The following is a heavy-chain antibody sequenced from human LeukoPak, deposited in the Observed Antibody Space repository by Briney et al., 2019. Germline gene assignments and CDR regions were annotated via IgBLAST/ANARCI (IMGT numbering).Heavy chain of an antibody. CDR3: ARDRDSSNWYAY. Sequence: GGSLRLSCAASGFTFSSYAMSWVRQAPGKGLEWVSAISGSGGSTYYADSVKGRFTISRDNSKNTLYLQMNSLRAEDTAVYYCARDRDSSNWYAYWGQGTLVTVSS. D-gene: IGHD6-13*01. CDR2: ISGSGGST. CDR1: GFTFSSYA. V-gene: IGHV3-23*01. J-gene: IGHJ4*02.